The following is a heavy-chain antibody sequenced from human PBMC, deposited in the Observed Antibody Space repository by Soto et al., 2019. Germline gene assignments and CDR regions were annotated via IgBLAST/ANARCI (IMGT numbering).Heavy chain of an antibody. CDR3: ASVYSSGYYHWFDP. CDR2: TYHSGNT. CDR1: GGSITSGDYY. D-gene: IGHD3-22*01. J-gene: IGHJ5*02. Sequence: SETLSLTCAVSGGSITSGDYYWTWIRQPPGKGLEWIGFTYHSGNTYYNPSLKSRVTISVDTSKNQFSLKLSSVTAADTAVYYCASVYSSGYYHWFDPWGQGTLVTVSS. V-gene: IGHV4-31*11.